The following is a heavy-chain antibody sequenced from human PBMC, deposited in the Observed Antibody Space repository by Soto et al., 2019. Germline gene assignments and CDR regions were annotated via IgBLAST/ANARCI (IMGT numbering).Heavy chain of an antibody. CDR3: VRDRDLYRDMVNADL. CDR2: ITIRTGNI. D-gene: IGHD1-26*01. CDR1: GFTISGCS. Sequence: PGGSLRLSCEASGFTISGCSMNWVRQAPGKGLEWLAYITIRTGNILYADSVRGRFTISADNAENSVFLQMNSLRDEDTAVYFCVRDRDLYRDMVNADLWGQGTLVTVSS. V-gene: IGHV3-48*02. J-gene: IGHJ4*01.